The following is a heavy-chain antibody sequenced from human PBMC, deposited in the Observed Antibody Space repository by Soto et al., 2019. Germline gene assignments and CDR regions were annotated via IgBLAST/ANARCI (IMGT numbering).Heavy chain of an antibody. CDR2: ISSNSAFI. J-gene: IGHJ5*02. CDR3: ARSGYRITNDL. CDR1: GFTFSSYS. V-gene: IGHV3-21*01. D-gene: IGHD2-15*01. Sequence: EEHLVESGEGLVKPGGSLRLSCAASGFTFSSYSINWVRQAPGKGLEWVSSISSNSAFIYYAASVKGRFTISRDNAKNSLSLQMSSLRAEDTAVYYCARSGYRITNDLWRQGTLVTVSS.